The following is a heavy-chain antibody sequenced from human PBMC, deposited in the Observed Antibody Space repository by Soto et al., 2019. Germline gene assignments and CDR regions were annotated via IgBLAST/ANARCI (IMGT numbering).Heavy chain of an antibody. D-gene: IGHD5-12*01. Sequence: HGESLKISCKGFGYSFAGYWITWVRQKPGKGLEWMGRIDPSDSQTYYSPSFRGHVTISVTKSITTVSLQWSSLRASDTAMYYCARQIYDSDAGPNFQYYFDSWGQGTPVTVSS. J-gene: IGHJ4*02. CDR1: GYSFAGYW. CDR2: IDPSDSQT. V-gene: IGHV5-10-1*01. CDR3: ARQIYDSDAGPNFQYYFDS.